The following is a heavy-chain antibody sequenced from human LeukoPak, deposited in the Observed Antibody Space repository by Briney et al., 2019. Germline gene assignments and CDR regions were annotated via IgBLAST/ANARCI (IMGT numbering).Heavy chain of an antibody. D-gene: IGHD6-13*01. V-gene: IGHV3-23*01. Sequence: GGSLRLSCAASGFTFSSYGMSWVRQAPGKGLEWVSAISGSGGSTYYADSVKGRFTISRDNSKNTLYLQMNSLRAEDTAVYYCAKKYSSSWFAQIDCWGQGTLVTVSS. CDR1: GFTFSSYG. CDR3: AKKYSSSWFAQIDC. CDR2: ISGSGGST. J-gene: IGHJ4*02.